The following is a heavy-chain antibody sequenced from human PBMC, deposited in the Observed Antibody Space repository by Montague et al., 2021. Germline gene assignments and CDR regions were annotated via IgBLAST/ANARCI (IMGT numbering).Heavy chain of an antibody. Sequence: SETLSLTCSVSGASISDYYWCWIWHSPGNGLERIWFIHYSRRTNYNPTLKIRVTVSIATSKTQISLKLSSVTAADAAFYYCYVTNPYYYYGMDVWGQGTTVTVSS. J-gene: IGHJ6*02. CDR1: GASISDYY. V-gene: IGHV4-59*01. CDR3: YVTNPYYYYGMDV. CDR2: IHYSRRT. D-gene: IGHD1-14*01.